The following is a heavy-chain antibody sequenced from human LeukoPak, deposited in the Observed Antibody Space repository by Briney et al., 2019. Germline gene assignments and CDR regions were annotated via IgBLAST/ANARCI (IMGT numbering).Heavy chain of an antibody. CDR1: GYTFTDYY. Sequence: ASVKVSCKASGYTFTDYYIHWVRQAPGQGLEWMGRINPNSGGTNYAQKFQGRVTMTRDTSISTAYMELSRLRSDDTAVYYCARLVVVAATGDFDYWGRGTLVTVSS. CDR2: INPNSGGT. J-gene: IGHJ4*02. V-gene: IGHV1-2*06. CDR3: ARLVVVAATGDFDY. D-gene: IGHD2-15*01.